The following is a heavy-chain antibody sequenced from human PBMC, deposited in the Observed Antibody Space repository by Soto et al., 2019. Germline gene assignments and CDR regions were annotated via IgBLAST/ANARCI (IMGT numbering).Heavy chain of an antibody. V-gene: IGHV4-39*01. Sequence: QLQLQESGPGLVKPSETLSLTCTVSGGSISSSSYYWGWIRQPPGKGLEWIGSIYYSGSTYYNPSLKSRVTISVDTSKNQFSLKLSSVTAADTAVHYCARHAATYYYDSSGLWGQGTMVTVSS. J-gene: IGHJ3*01. CDR3: ARHAATYYYDSSGL. D-gene: IGHD3-22*01. CDR1: GGSISSSSYY. CDR2: IYYSGST.